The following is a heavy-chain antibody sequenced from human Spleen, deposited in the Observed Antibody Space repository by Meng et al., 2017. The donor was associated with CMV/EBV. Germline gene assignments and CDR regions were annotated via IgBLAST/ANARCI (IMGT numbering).Heavy chain of an antibody. J-gene: IGHJ3*02. CDR2: INWNGGST. CDR3: ARGLYYYDDAFDI. CDR1: GFTFDDYG. V-gene: IGHV3-20*01. Sequence: GESLKISCAASGFTFDDYGMSWVRQAPGKGLEWVSGINWNGGSTGYADSVKGRFTISRDNANNSLYLQINSLRAEDTALYHCARGLYYYDDAFDIWGRGTMVTVSS. D-gene: IGHD3-22*01.